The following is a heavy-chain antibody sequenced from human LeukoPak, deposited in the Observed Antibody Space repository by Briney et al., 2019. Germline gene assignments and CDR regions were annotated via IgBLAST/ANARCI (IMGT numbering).Heavy chain of an antibody. D-gene: IGHD3-22*01. CDR3: AREARGSGYWGGGPRQYYFDY. CDR2: IFYSAST. CDR1: GGSISSHY. V-gene: IGHV4-59*11. Sequence: PSETLSLTCTVSGGSISSHYWSWIRQPPGKGLERIGYIFYSASTNYNPSLESRVTISVDTSKNQFSLKLSSVTAADTAVYYCAREARGSGYWGGGPRQYYFDYWGQGALVTVSS. J-gene: IGHJ4*02.